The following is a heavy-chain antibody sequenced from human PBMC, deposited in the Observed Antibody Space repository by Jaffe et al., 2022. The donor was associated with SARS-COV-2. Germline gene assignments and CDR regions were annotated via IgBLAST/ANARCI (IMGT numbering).Heavy chain of an antibody. V-gene: IGHV3-49*03. D-gene: IGHD6-19*01. CDR2: IRSKAYGGTI. CDR1: GFIFGDYV. CDR3: ATDSGLISMRMVAGKDPPPPLF. J-gene: IGHJ4*02. Sequence: EVQLVESGGGLVQPGRSLRLSCAASGFIFGDYVMSWFRQAPGKGLEWVGSIRSKAYGGTIQYAASVRGRFFISRDDSKSIAYLQMSSLKTDDTAVYCCATDSGLISMRMVAGKDPPPPLFWGQGTLVTVSS.